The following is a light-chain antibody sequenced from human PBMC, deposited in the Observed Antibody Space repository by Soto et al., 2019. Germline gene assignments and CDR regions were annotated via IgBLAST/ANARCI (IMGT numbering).Light chain of an antibody. Sequence: QSVLTQPPSASGTPGQRVTISCSGSSSNIGSNTVNWYQQLPGTAPNHLIYSNNQRPSGVPDRFSGSKSGTSASLAISGLQSEDEADYYCAAWDDSLNGVVFGGGTKVTVL. CDR1: SSNIGSNT. CDR2: SNN. J-gene: IGLJ2*01. CDR3: AAWDDSLNGVV. V-gene: IGLV1-44*01.